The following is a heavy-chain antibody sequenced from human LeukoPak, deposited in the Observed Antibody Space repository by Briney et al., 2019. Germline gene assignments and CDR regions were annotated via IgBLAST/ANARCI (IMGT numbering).Heavy chain of an antibody. D-gene: IGHD1-14*01. J-gene: IGHJ4*02. V-gene: IGHV1-46*01. Sequence: GASVKVSCKASGYTFTSYYMHWVRQAPGQGLEWMGIINPSGGSTSYAQKFQGRVTMTRDTSTSTVYMELSSLRSEDTAVYYCARGGAHGTPRFPFFDYWGQGTLVTVSS. CDR3: ARGGAHGTPRFPFFDY. CDR2: INPSGGST. CDR1: GYTFTSYY.